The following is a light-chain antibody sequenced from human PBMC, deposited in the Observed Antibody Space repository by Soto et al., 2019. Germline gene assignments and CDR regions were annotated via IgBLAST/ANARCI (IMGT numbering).Light chain of an antibody. J-gene: IGKJ1*01. Sequence: EIVMTQSPATLSVSPGERATLSCRASQSVSSNVAWYQQKPGQAPRLLLYGASTRATGIPARFSGSGSGTEFTLTISRLQSEDFAVYYCQKYNNWPQTFGQGTKLEIK. CDR2: GAS. CDR1: QSVSSN. V-gene: IGKV3-15*01. CDR3: QKYNNWPQT.